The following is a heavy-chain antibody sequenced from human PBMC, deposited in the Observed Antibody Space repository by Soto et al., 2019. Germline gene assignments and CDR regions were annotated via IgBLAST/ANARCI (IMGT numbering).Heavy chain of an antibody. CDR2: ISGSGDST. CDR3: ANDLSVGGRVSGYLDH. J-gene: IGHJ4*02. CDR1: GFTFSDFA. V-gene: IGHV3-23*01. Sequence: EVQLLESGGGLVQPGGSLRLSCAASGFTFSDFAMSWVRQAPGKGLMWVSGISGSGDSTYYADSVKGRFTVSRDNSKITLFLQMNSLRAEDTAVYFSANDLSVGGRVSGYLDHWGQGNLVTGPS. D-gene: IGHD3-16*01.